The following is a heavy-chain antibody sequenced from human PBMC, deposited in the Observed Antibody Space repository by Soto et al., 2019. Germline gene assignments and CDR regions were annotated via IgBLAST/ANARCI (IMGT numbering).Heavy chain of an antibody. CDR2: MNPNSGNT. J-gene: IGHJ4*02. Sequence: ASVKVSCKASGYTFTSYDINWVRQATGQGLEWMGWMNPNSGNTGYAQKFQGRVTMTRNTSISTAYMELSSLRSEDTAVYYCARGMNLLAALDFDYWGQGTLVTVSS. CDR3: ARGMNLLAALDFDY. D-gene: IGHD6-6*01. CDR1: GYTFTSYD. V-gene: IGHV1-8*01.